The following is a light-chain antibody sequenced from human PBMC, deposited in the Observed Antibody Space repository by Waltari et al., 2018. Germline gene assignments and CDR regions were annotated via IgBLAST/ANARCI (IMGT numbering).Light chain of an antibody. CDR2: GAS. V-gene: IGKV3-20*01. CDR3: QQYGSSVLYT. CDR1: QSLTKRY. Sequence: VLTQSPGTLSLSPGERATLSCRASQSLTKRYLAWYQQKPGQAPRLLIYGASSRAAGIPDRLSGSVSGTDFTLTMSRLEPEDFAVYYCQQYGSSVLYTFGQGTKLEIK. J-gene: IGKJ2*01.